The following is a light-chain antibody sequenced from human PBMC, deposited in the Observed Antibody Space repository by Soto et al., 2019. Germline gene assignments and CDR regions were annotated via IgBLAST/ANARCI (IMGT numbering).Light chain of an antibody. CDR3: QQYYSYPRT. Sequence: DIQMTQSPSTLSASVGDRVTITCRASQSISSWLAWYQHKPGKAPNLLIYKASSFESGVPSRFSGSGSGTEFTLTISSLQPDDFANYYCQQYYSYPRTFGQGTKVEIK. J-gene: IGKJ1*01. V-gene: IGKV1-5*03. CDR2: KAS. CDR1: QSISSW.